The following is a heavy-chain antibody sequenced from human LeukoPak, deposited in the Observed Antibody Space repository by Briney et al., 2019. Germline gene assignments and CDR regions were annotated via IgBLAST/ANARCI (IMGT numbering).Heavy chain of an antibody. CDR1: GYTFTSYY. J-gene: IGHJ4*02. V-gene: IGHV1-46*01. CDR2: INPSGGST. Sequence: ASVKVSCKASGYTFTSYYMHWVRQAPGQGLEWMGIINPSGGSTSYAQKFQGRVTMTRDTSTSIVYMELSSLRSEDTAVYYCARGAGSSWSLNLYYFDYWGQGTLVTVSS. D-gene: IGHD6-13*01. CDR3: ARGAGSSWSLNLYYFDY.